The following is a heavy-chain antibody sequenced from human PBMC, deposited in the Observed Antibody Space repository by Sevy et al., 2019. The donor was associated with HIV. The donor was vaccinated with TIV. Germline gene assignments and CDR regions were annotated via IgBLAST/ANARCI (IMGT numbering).Heavy chain of an antibody. V-gene: IGHV3-33*06. D-gene: IGHD4-17*01. CDR3: AKDAGDYGGNSDLDY. CDR2: IWYDGSNK. J-gene: IGHJ4*02. Sequence: GGSLRLSCAASGFTFSSYGMHWVRQAPSKGLEWVAVIWYDGSNKYYADSVKGRFTISRDNSKNTLYLQMNSLRAEDTAVYYCAKDAGDYGGNSDLDYWGQGTLVTVSS. CDR1: GFTFSSYG.